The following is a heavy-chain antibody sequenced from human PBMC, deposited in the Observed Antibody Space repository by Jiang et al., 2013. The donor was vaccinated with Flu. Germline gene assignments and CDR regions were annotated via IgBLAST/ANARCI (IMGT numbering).Heavy chain of an antibody. CDR3: ARDRGNCNGGTCFATRNWFDP. CDR1: GYTFTSYY. CDR2: INPGGGTT. J-gene: IGHJ5*02. V-gene: IGHV1-46*01. Sequence: GAEVKKPGASVKVSCKASGYTFTSYYIHWVRQAPGQGLEWMGIINPGGGTTTYAQKFQDRVTMTRDTSTSTVYMDLSSLRSEDTAVYYCARDRGNCNGGTCFATRNWFDPWGQGTLVTVSS. D-gene: IGHD2-15*01.